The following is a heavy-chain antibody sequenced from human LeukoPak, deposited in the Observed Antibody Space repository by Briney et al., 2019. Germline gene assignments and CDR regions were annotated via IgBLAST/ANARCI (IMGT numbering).Heavy chain of an antibody. CDR2: ITTGRTL. V-gene: IGHV3-11*04. J-gene: IGHJ5*02. CDR1: GFNFNDYY. CDR3: ARVVSSRSTVGFDP. D-gene: IGHD5/OR15-5a*01. Sequence: GGSLRLSCAASGFNFNDYYMSWIRQAPGKGLEWVSYITTGRTLSYADSVKGRFTISRDNAKNSLFLQMKSLRVEDTAVYYCARVVSSRSTVGFDPRGQGTLVTVSS.